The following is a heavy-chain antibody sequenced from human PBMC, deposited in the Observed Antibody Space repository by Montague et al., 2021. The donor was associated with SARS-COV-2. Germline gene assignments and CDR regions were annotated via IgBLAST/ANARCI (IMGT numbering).Heavy chain of an antibody. CDR3: ARATSLRRAVSWFDP. J-gene: IGHJ5*02. CDR2: INSNGGT. CDR1: GGSISSHR. V-gene: IGHV4-59*11. D-gene: IGHD3-10*01. Sequence: SETLSLTCTVSGGSISSHRCNFIRQPPGKGLEWVGYINSNGGTNNNPSLTSRLTMSVDTSKNQFSLKLRSMTPTDTAVYLCARATSLRRAVSWFDPWGQGTLVTVSS.